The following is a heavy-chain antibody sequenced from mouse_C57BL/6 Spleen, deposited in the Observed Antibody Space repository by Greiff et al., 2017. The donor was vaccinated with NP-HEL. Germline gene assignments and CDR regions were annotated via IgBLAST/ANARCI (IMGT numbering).Heavy chain of an antibody. V-gene: IGHV1-76*01. CDR3: ARGAGDYYGSPYFDY. CDR2: IYPGSGNT. J-gene: IGHJ2*01. CDR1: GYTFTDYY. Sequence: VQLQQSGAELVRPGASVKLSCKASGYTFTDYYINWVKQRPGQGLEWIARIYPGSGNTYYNEKFKGKATLTAEKSSSTAYMQLSSLTSEDSAVYFCARGAGDYYGSPYFDYWGQSTTLTVSS. D-gene: IGHD1-1*01.